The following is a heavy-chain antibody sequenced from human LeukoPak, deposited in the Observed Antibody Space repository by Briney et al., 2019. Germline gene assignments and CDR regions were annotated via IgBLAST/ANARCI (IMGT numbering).Heavy chain of an antibody. CDR3: AREDGCGSYRSELPFDY. Sequence: SETLSLTCAVSGYSISSGYYWGWIRQPPGKGLEWIGSIYHSGSTYYNPSLKSRVTISVDTSKNQFSLKLSSVTAADTAVYYCAREDGCGSYRSELPFDYWGQGTLVTVSS. D-gene: IGHD3-16*02. J-gene: IGHJ4*02. CDR1: GYSISSGYY. V-gene: IGHV4-38-2*02. CDR2: IYHSGST.